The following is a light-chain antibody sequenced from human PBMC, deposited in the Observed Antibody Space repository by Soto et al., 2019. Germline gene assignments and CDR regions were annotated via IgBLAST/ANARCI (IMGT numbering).Light chain of an antibody. CDR1: QSVSSN. CDR2: GAS. V-gene: IGKV3-15*01. J-gene: IGKJ1*01. CDR3: QQYNNWPRT. Sequence: EIVVTQSPATLSLSPGERATLSCRASQSVSSNLAWYQQKPGQSPRLLIYGASTRATGVPATFSGSGSGADFTLTISSLQSEDFAVYYCQQYNNWPRTFGQGTKVDIK.